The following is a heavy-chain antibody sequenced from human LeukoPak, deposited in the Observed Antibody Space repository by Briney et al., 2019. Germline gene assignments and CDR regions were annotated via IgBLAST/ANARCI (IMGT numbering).Heavy chain of an antibody. Sequence: GGSLRLSCAASGFTFSSYSMNWVRQAPGEGLEWVSSITSGSGYIYYADAMRGRFTISRDNAKNSLYLQMNSLRVEDTAMYYCTTSKDHYSHHWGQGTLVTVSS. V-gene: IGHV3-21*04. CDR3: TTSKDHYSHH. CDR1: GFTFSSYS. J-gene: IGHJ4*02. CDR2: ITSGSGYI.